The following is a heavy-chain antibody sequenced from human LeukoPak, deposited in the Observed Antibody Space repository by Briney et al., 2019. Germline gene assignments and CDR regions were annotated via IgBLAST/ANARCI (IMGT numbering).Heavy chain of an antibody. D-gene: IGHD2/OR15-2a*01. J-gene: IGHJ3*02. CDR3: ARSTTHDAFDI. CDR1: GGSISSSSYY. V-gene: IGHV4-39*07. Sequence: SETLSLTCTVSGGSISSSSYYWGWIRQPPGKGLEWIGSIYYSGSTYYNPSLKSRVTISVDTSKNQFSLKLSSVTAADTAVYYCARSTTHDAFDIWGQGIMVTVSS. CDR2: IYYSGST.